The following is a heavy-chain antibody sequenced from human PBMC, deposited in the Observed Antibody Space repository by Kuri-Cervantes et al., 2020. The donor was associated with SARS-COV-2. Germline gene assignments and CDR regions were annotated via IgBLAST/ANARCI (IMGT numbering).Heavy chain of an antibody. J-gene: IGHJ3*02. CDR1: GGSISSSSYY. V-gene: IGHV4-61*05. CDR2: IYYSGST. Sequence: SETLSLTCTVSGGSISSSSYYWGWIRQPPGKGLEWIGYIYYSGSTNYNPSLKSRVTISVDTSKNQFSLKLSSVTAADTAVYYCARVLICGGSCYAFDIWGQGTMVTVSS. D-gene: IGHD2-15*01. CDR3: ARVLICGGSCYAFDI.